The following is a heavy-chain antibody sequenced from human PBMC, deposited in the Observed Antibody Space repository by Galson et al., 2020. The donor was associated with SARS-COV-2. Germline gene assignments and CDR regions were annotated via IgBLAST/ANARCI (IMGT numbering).Heavy chain of an antibody. CDR1: GFNINKYG. J-gene: IGHJ6*03. V-gene: IGHV3-33*07. D-gene: IGHD3-10*02. Sequence: GESLQISCVASGFNINKYGVYWVGQAPGKGLVWGSVSRNAGNNRSNTDSVNGRFTISRDNSKKTSYLQMNSLRVEDTAVYYCAKPGTIFALGAPTGGYMDVWGKGTTVIVSS. CDR2: SRNAGNNR. CDR3: AKPGTIFALGAPTGGYMDV.